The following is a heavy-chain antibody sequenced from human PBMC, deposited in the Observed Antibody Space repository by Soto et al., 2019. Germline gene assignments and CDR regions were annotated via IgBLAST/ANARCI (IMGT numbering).Heavy chain of an antibody. Sequence: ASVKVSCKASGYTFTSYDINWVRQATGQGLEWMGWMNPNSGNTGYAQKFQGRVTMTRNTSISTAYMELSSLRSEDTAVYYCAREVTMVRGVIMYYFDYWGQGTLVTVSS. V-gene: IGHV1-8*01. CDR1: GYTFTSYD. J-gene: IGHJ4*02. CDR2: MNPNSGNT. CDR3: AREVTMVRGVIMYYFDY. D-gene: IGHD3-10*01.